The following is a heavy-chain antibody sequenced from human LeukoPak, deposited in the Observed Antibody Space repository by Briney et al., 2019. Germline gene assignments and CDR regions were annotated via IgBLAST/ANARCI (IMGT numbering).Heavy chain of an antibody. D-gene: IGHD6-25*01. CDR2: ISANGINT. V-gene: IGHV3-23*01. CDR1: GFTFSNHA. CDR3: ARRITAASTYYLDY. J-gene: IGHJ4*02. Sequence: GGSLRLSCVASGFTFSNHAMNWVRQAPGKGLEWVSSISANGINTYYADSVKGRFTISRDNSKNTLYLQMNSLRAEDAAVYYCARRITAASTYYLDYWGQGTLVPVSS.